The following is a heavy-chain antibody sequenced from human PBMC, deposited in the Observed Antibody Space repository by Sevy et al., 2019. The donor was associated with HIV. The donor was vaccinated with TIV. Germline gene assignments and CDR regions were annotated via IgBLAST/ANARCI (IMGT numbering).Heavy chain of an antibody. Sequence: ASVKVSCKASGYTFTGYYMHWVRQAPGQGLEWMGWINPNSGGTNYAQTFQGRVTMTRDTSISTAYMELSRLRSDDTAVYYCAGERVYCSGGSCKPGGWFDPWGQGTLVTVSS. D-gene: IGHD2-15*01. J-gene: IGHJ5*02. V-gene: IGHV1-2*02. CDR1: GYTFTGYY. CDR3: AGERVYCSGGSCKPGGWFDP. CDR2: INPNSGGT.